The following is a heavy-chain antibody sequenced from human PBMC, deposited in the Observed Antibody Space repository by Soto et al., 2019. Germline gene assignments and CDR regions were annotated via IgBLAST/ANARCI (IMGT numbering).Heavy chain of an antibody. CDR2: IWYDGSNK. V-gene: IGHV3-33*01. D-gene: IGHD3-22*01. Sequence: QVQLVESGGGVVQPGRSLRLSCAASGFTFSSYGMHWVRQAPGKGLEWVAVIWYDGSNKYYADSVKGRFTISRDNSKNTLYLQMNSLRAEDTAVYYCAILVYYDAFRAFDIWGQGTMVTVSS. CDR1: GFTFSSYG. CDR3: AILVYYDAFRAFDI. J-gene: IGHJ3*02.